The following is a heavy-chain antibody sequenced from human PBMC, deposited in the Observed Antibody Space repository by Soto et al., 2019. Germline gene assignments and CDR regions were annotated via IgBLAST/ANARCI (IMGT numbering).Heavy chain of an antibody. V-gene: IGHV3-21*01. CDR2: ITTTSAYI. CDR1: GFTFNTYD. Sequence: EVQLVESGGGLVKPGGSLRLSCAASGFTFNTYDMNWVRQAPGKGLEWVSSITTTSAYIYYADSLKGRITISRDNAKNSLCLQMNRLRGEDTAVYYCERSGTARLLRHTWFDTWGQGTLVTVSS. D-gene: IGHD2-21*01. CDR3: ERSGTARLLRHTWFDT. J-gene: IGHJ5*02.